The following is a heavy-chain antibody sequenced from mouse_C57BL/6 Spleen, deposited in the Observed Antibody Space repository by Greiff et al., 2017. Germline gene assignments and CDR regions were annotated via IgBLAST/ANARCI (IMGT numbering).Heavy chain of an antibody. CDR3: AKDYSSSYGCFDV. Sequence: DVMLVESGGGLVKPGGSLKLSCAASGFTFSSYAMSWVRQTPEKRLEWVATISDGGSYTYYPDNVKGRFTISRDNAKNNLYLQMSHLKSEDTAMYYCAKDYSSSYGCFDVWGTGTTVTVSS. J-gene: IGHJ1*03. CDR2: ISDGGSYT. V-gene: IGHV5-4*03. D-gene: IGHD1-1*01. CDR1: GFTFSSYA.